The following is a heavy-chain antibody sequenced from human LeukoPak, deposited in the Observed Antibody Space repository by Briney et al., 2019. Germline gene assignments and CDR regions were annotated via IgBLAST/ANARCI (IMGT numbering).Heavy chain of an antibody. CDR1: GGSIRSSSYY. D-gene: IGHD6-13*01. Sequence: SETLSPTCTVSGGSIRSSSYYWGWIRQPPGKGLEWIGTIYYSGSTFYNPSLKRRVTISVDTSKNQFSLKLTSVTAADTAVFYCVSHLSDAAAAGLDSWGQGTLVTVSS. V-gene: IGHV4-39*01. CDR2: IYYSGST. J-gene: IGHJ4*02. CDR3: VSHLSDAAAAGLDS.